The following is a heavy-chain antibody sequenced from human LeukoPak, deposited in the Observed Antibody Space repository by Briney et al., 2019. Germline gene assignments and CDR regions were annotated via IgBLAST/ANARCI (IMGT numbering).Heavy chain of an antibody. CDR2: ISGSGGST. J-gene: IGHJ4*02. V-gene: IGHV3-23*01. CDR1: GFTFSSYG. D-gene: IGHD6-19*01. CDR3: ATRSSSGWYFDY. Sequence: GGSLRLSCAASGFTFSSYGMSWVRQAPGKGLEWVSAISGSGGSTYYADSVKGRFTISRDNSKNTLYLQMNSLRAEDTAVYCCATRSSSGWYFDYWGQGTLVTVSS.